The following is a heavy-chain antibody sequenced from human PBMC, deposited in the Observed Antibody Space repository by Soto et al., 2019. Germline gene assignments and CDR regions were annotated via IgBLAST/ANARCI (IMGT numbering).Heavy chain of an antibody. CDR1: GFDFSNYD. D-gene: IGHD1-1*01. CDR2: ISNTARTI. CDR3: ARDGSRGYDMDV. Sequence: EVQVVESGGGLIQPGGSLRLSCAGSGFDFSNYDMDWVRQAPGKGLEWISYISNTARTIFYAGSVKGRFTISRDNARNSLFLQMNSLRDEDTAVYYCARDGSRGYDMDVWGQGTTVTVSS. V-gene: IGHV3-48*02. J-gene: IGHJ6*02.